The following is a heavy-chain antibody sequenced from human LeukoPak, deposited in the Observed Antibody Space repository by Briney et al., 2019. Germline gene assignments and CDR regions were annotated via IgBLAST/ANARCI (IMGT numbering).Heavy chain of an antibody. Sequence: ASVKVSCKASGGTFSSYAISWVRQAPGQGLEWMGGLIPIFGTANYAQKFQGRVTITADESTSTAYMELSSLRSEDTAVYYCARGGAAADPANWFDPWGQGTLVTVSS. D-gene: IGHD6-13*01. CDR3: ARGGAAADPANWFDP. J-gene: IGHJ5*02. V-gene: IGHV1-69*13. CDR1: GGTFSSYA. CDR2: LIPIFGTA.